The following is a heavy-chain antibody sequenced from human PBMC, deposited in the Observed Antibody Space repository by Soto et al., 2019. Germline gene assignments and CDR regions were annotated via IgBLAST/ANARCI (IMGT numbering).Heavy chain of an antibody. CDR3: AKDSGARRDEFQD. CDR2: INPLKGDT. Sequence: QALLEQSGAEVRKPGASVKVSCKASGYSFTSYGISWVRQAPGQGLEWMGWINPLKGDTQQSQKVLGRVTMTTDTSTSTAFLEMKSLTADDTAMYYCAKDSGARRDEFQDGGQGTLITGSS. J-gene: IGHJ1*01. CDR1: GYSFTSYG. D-gene: IGHD4-17*01. V-gene: IGHV1-18*01.